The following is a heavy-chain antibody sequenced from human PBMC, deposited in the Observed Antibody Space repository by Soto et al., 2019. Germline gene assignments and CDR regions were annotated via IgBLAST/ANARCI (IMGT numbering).Heavy chain of an antibody. CDR3: SWSRYGGSVVD. D-gene: IGHD1-26*01. V-gene: IGHV4-39*01. CDR2: IYYSGST. CDR1: GGSISTSSSY. J-gene: IGHJ4*02. Sequence: SETLSLTCTVSGGSISTSSSYWGWIRQPPGKGLEWIGSIYYSGSTFYNPSLKRRVTISVDTSKNQFSLKLRSVTAADTAVYYCSWSRYGGSVVDWGQGTQVTVSS.